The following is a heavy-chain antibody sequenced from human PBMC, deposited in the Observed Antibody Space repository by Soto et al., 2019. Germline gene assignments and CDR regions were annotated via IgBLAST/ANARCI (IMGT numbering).Heavy chain of an antibody. CDR1: RGSVSGGGYY. CDR3: ARQATYYYDSRNWLDP. V-gene: IGHV4-34*01. CDR2: INHSGST. Sequence: TPSLPFAASRGSVSGGGYYWGSILELAWKGLEWMGEINHSGSTNYNPSLKSRVTISVDTSKNQFSLKLSSVTAADTAVYYCARQATYYYDSRNWLDPWGQGTLITVS. D-gene: IGHD3-22*01. J-gene: IGHJ5*02.